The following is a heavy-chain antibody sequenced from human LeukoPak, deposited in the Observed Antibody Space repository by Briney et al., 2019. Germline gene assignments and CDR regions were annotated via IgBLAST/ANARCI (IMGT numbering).Heavy chain of an antibody. CDR1: GFTFRSYA. Sequence: GGSLRLSCAASGFTFRSYAMSWVRQAPGKGLEWVARLVYDARSDYANSVKGRFSISRDDSKNTLFLDMSNLRVEDTALYYCARDLSAAFDFWGQGVLVTVSS. J-gene: IGHJ4*02. V-gene: IGHV3-33*08. CDR3: ARDLSAAFDF. D-gene: IGHD6-19*01. CDR2: LVYDARS.